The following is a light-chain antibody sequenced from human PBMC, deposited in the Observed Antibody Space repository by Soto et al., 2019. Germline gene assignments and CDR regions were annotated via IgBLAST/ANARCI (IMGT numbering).Light chain of an antibody. CDR3: QHYGSSPPVT. Sequence: EIVLTQSPGTLSLSPGERATLSCRASQSVSSNYLTWYQQKPGLAPRLLIYGASSRATGIPDRFSGSGSGTEFTLTISRLEPEDFAVYYCQHYGSSPPVTFGQGTKLEIK. V-gene: IGKV3-20*01. CDR1: QSVSSNY. CDR2: GAS. J-gene: IGKJ2*01.